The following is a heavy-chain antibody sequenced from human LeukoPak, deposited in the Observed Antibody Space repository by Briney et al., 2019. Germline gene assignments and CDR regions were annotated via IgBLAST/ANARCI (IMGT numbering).Heavy chain of an antibody. CDR2: IYTNGWT. CDR1: GCSIHSYGNY. D-gene: IGHD6-19*01. J-gene: IGHJ5*02. CDR3: ARVSGWNSFDP. Sequence: SQTLSLTCTTSGCSIHSYGNYWVWHRPPAGQRLEGFGRIYTNGWTDYNPSLKSRVTISVDTSKNQFSLKLSFVTAADTAFYYCARVSGWNSFDPWGQGTLVTVSS. V-gene: IGHV4-61*02.